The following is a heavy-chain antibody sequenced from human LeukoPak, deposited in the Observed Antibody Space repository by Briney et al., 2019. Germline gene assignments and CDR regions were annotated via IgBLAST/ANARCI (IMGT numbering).Heavy chain of an antibody. CDR1: GFTFSSYA. CDR2: ISYDGSNK. CDR3: ARTPVTVYGMDV. V-gene: IGHV3-30*04. Sequence: GGSLRLSCAASGFTFSSYAMHWVRQAPGKGLEWVAVISYDGSNKYYADSVKGRFTISRDNSKNTLYLQMNSLRAEDTAVYYCARTPVTVYGMDVWVKGTTVTVSS. J-gene: IGHJ6*04. D-gene: IGHD4-17*01.